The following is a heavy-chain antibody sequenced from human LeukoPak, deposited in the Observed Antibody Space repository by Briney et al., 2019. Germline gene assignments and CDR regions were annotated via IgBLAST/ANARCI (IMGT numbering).Heavy chain of an antibody. D-gene: IGHD6-19*01. CDR1: GYTFTSYY. J-gene: IGHJ4*02. CDR3: ARDRRWEKQWLLGHFGY. Sequence: ASVKVSCKASGYTFTSYYMHWVRQAPGQGLEWMGIINPSGGSTSYAQKFQGRVTITADKSTSTAYMELSSLRSEDTAVYYCARDRRWEKQWLLGHFGYWGQGTLVTVSS. CDR2: INPSGGST. V-gene: IGHV1-46*01.